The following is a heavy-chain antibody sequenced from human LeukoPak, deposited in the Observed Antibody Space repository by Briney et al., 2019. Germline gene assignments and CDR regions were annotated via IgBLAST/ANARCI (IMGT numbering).Heavy chain of an antibody. CDR1: GYTFTSYG. V-gene: IGHV1-18*01. J-gene: IGHJ4*01. D-gene: IGHD3-22*01. Sequence: ASVKVSCKASGYTFTSYGINWVRQAPGQGLEWMGWISAYNGNTNYAQKSQGRVTMTTDTSTFTAYMELRSLRFEDSAVYFCARHSSRGHYYDFDFWGHGSLVTVSS. CDR3: ARHSSRGHYYDFDF. CDR2: ISAYNGNT.